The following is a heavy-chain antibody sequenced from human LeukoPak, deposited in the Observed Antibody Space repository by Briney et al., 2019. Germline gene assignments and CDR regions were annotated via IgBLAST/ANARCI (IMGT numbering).Heavy chain of an antibody. D-gene: IGHD4-17*01. V-gene: IGHV4-4*02. Sequence: GSLRLSCAASGFTFSSSAMSWVRQPPGKGLEWIGEIYHSGSTNYNPSLKSRVTISVDKSKNQFSLKLSSVTAADTAVYYCARDLTTVTSTAGDYWGQGTLVTVSS. CDR3: ARDLTTVTSTAGDY. CDR2: IYHSGST. CDR1: GFTFSSSA. J-gene: IGHJ4*02.